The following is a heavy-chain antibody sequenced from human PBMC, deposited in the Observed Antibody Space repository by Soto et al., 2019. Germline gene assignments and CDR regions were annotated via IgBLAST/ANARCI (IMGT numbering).Heavy chain of an antibody. D-gene: IGHD1-26*01. J-gene: IGHJ4*02. CDR1: GFTFSGYA. CDR2: ISYDGSKT. Sequence: QVQLVESGGGVVQPGRSLRLSCAASGFTFSGYAMHWVRQAPGKGLEWVAVISYDGSKTYHADSVKGRFTISRDNSKNTLYLQMNSLRAEDTAVYYCATENKNWELLYWGQGILVTVSS. V-gene: IGHV3-30-3*01. CDR3: ATENKNWELLY.